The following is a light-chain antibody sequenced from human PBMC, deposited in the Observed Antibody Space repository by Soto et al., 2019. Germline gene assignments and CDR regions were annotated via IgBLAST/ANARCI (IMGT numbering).Light chain of an antibody. Sequence: EIVLTQSPGTLSLSPGERATLSCRASQSVSSSPLAWYQQKPGQAPRLLIYDTSSRATGIPDRFSGSGSGTDFTLTISRLEPEDFAVYYCQQYVSSPLTFGGGTKVEIK. CDR3: QQYVSSPLT. CDR2: DTS. V-gene: IGKV3-20*01. J-gene: IGKJ4*01. CDR1: QSVSSSP.